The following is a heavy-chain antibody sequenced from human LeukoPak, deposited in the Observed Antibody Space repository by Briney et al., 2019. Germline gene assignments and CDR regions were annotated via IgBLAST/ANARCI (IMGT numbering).Heavy chain of an antibody. CDR2: IGGGGGIT. J-gene: IGHJ4*02. CDR1: GFTFSSYA. Sequence: GGSLRLSCAASGFTFSSYAMNWVRQAPGKGLEWVSVIGGGGGITYYADSVRGRFTISRDNSKNTLYMEMKSLRAEDTAVHYCAKGSIVAVAGTIDYWGQGSLVTVSS. D-gene: IGHD6-19*01. V-gene: IGHV3-23*01. CDR3: AKGSIVAVAGTIDY.